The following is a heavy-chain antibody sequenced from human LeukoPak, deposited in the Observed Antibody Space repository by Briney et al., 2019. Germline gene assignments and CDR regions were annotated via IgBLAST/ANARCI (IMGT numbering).Heavy chain of an antibody. CDR3: ARGISKEAMVDIDGMDY. J-gene: IGHJ4*02. V-gene: IGHV4-31*03. CDR1: GGSISSGGYY. CDR2: IYYSGST. D-gene: IGHD5-18*01. Sequence: PSQTLSLTCTVSGGSISSGGYYWSWIRQHPGKGLEWIGYIYYSGSTYYNPSLKSRVTISVDTSKNQFSLKLSSVTAADTAVYYCARGISKEAMVDIDGMDYWGQGTLVTVSS.